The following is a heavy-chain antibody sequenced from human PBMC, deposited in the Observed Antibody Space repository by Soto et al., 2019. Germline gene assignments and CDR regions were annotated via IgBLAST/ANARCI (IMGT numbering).Heavy chain of an antibody. J-gene: IGHJ6*02. CDR1: GFTFRNYD. CDR3: ARTDRGFYGLDV. V-gene: IGHV3-13*05. CDR2: ISAAGDP. Sequence: EVQLVESGGGLVQPGGSLRLSCEASGFTFRNYDMHWVRQGTGKGLEWVSGISAAGDPDYADSVEGRFTISRENAQNSCFLQMNSLRVGDTAVYYCARTDRGFYGLDVWGQGTTVIVSS.